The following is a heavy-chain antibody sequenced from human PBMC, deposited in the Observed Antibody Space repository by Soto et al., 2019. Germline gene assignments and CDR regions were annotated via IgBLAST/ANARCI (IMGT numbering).Heavy chain of an antibody. V-gene: IGHV4-39*01. CDR1: GASIITDNYF. Sequence: SETLSLTCTVSGASIITDNYFWVWIRQSPKRGLELIGSISYSGRTYDNPSLQSRVTISIDASKNQFSLKLTSVTTADTAVYYCARRRASDYGGNHHPYYFDRWGQGALVTVSS. CDR2: ISYSGRT. CDR3: ARRRASDYGGNHHPYYFDR. J-gene: IGHJ4*02. D-gene: IGHD4-17*01.